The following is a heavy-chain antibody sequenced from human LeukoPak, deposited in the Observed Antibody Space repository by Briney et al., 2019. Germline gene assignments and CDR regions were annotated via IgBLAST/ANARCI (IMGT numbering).Heavy chain of an antibody. D-gene: IGHD3-3*01. CDR2: IKSKTDGGTT. J-gene: IGHJ4*02. CDR3: TTSSYDFCSGYSYPDY. CDR1: GFTFSNAW. Sequence: GGSLRLSCAASGFTFSNAWMSWVRQAPGKGLEWVGRIKSKTDGGTTDYAAPVKGRFTISRDDSKNTLYLQMNSLKTEDTAVYYCTTSSYDFCSGYSYPDYWGQGTLATVSS. V-gene: IGHV3-15*01.